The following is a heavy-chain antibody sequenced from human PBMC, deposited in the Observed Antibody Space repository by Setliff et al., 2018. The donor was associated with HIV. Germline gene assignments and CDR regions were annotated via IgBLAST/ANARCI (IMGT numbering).Heavy chain of an antibody. Sequence: GASVKVSCKASEYTFTDYAMHWVRQAPGQRLEWMGWINGGNGNTKYSEKFQGRVTITRDTSASKAYMELSSLRSEDTGVYYCARASAPAPWRGYYYIYMDVWGKGTMVTVSS. J-gene: IGHJ6*03. CDR1: EYTFTDYA. V-gene: IGHV1-3*01. CDR3: ARASAPAPWRGYYYIYMDV. D-gene: IGHD2-2*01. CDR2: INGGNGNT.